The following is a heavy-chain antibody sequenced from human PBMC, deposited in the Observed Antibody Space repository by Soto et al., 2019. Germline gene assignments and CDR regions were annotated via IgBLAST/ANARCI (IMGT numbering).Heavy chain of an antibody. CDR1: GCSISSGGYY. CDR3: ARGRTVANLDY. Sequence: SETLSLTCTVSGCSISSGGYYWSWIRQHPGKGLEWIGYIYYSGSTYYNPSLKSRVTISVDTSKNQFSLKLSSVTAADTAVYYCARGRTVANLDYWGQGTLVTVSS. CDR2: IYYSGST. J-gene: IGHJ4*02. V-gene: IGHV4-31*03. D-gene: IGHD4-17*01.